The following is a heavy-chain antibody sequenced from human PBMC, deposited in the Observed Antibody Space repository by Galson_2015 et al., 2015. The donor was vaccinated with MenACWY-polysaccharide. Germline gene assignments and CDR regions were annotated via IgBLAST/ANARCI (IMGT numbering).Heavy chain of an antibody. J-gene: IGHJ4*02. V-gene: IGHV1-69*13. CDR3: ARDSYYDSSGYYLGFDY. CDR1: GGTFSSYA. CDR2: IIPIFGTA. D-gene: IGHD3-22*01. Sequence: SVKVSSKASGGTFSSYAISWVRQAPGQGLEWMGGIIPIFGTANYAQKFQGRVTITADESTSTAYIELSSLRSEDTAVYYCARDSYYDSSGYYLGFDYWGQGTLVTVSS.